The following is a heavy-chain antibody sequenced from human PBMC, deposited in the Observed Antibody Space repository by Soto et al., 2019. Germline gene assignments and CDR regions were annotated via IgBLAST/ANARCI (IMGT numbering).Heavy chain of an antibody. CDR1: GYTFTN. J-gene: IGHJ5*02. Sequence: QVQLVQSGAEVKRPGASVKVSCKASGYTFTNIHWVRQAPGQRLEWMGWINAGNGDTKYSQKFQDRVTITRDTSANTADLELSSLRSEDTAVYSYARDSGYAETWGQGTLVTLSS. CDR2: INAGNGDT. D-gene: IGHD5-12*01. V-gene: IGHV1-3*01. CDR3: ARDSGYAET.